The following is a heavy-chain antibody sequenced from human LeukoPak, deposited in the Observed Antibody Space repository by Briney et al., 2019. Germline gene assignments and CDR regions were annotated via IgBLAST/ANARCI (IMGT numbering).Heavy chain of an antibody. J-gene: IGHJ6*02. CDR3: ARDRYYCSSTSCYTILGSYYYYGMDV. CDR1: GFPFSSYS. D-gene: IGHD2-2*02. V-gene: IGHV3-7*03. Sequence: GGSLRLSCAASGFPFSSYSMTWVRQAPGKGLEWVANIKPDGTTKFYVDSVKGRFTISRDNVLNSLYLQMNSLRAEDTAIYYCARDRYYCSSTSCYTILGSYYYYGMDVWGQGTTVTVSS. CDR2: IKPDGTTK.